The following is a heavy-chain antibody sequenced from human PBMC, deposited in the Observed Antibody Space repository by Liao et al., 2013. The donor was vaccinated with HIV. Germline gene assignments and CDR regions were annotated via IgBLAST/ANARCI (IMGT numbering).Heavy chain of an antibody. V-gene: IGHV4-61*02. Sequence: QVQLQESGPGLVKPSQTLSLTCTVSGGSISSGSYYWSWIRQPAGKGLEWIGRIYTSGSTNYNPSLKSRVTISVDTSKNQFSLKLSSVTAADTAVYYCARDSRGWYYFDYWGQGTLVTVSS. CDR2: IYTSGST. J-gene: IGHJ4*02. CDR3: ARDSRGWYYFDY. CDR1: GGSISSGSYY. D-gene: IGHD6-19*01.